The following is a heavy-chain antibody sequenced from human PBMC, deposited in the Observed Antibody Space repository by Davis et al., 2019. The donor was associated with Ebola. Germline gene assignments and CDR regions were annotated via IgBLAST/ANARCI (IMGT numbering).Heavy chain of an antibody. CDR2: ISYDGART. J-gene: IGHJ4*02. Sequence: GESLKISCAASGFTFNIYAMHWVRQAPGKGLEWVAAISYDGARTYYPDSVKGRFTISRDNAKSSLYLQMNSLRAEDTAMYYCARDIHWARGDWGQGTLVTVSS. CDR1: GFTFNIYA. CDR3: ARDIHWARGD. D-gene: IGHD7-27*01. V-gene: IGHV3-30-3*01.